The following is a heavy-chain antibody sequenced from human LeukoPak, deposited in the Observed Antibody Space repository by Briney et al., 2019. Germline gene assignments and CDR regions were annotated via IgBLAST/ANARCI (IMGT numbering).Heavy chain of an antibody. CDR2: IWYDGSNK. CDR3: ARLGYGDFAYYYYGMDV. CDR1: GFTFSSYG. J-gene: IGHJ6*02. V-gene: IGHV3-33*01. Sequence: GGSLRLSCAASGFTFSSYGMPWVRQAPGKGLERVAVIWYDGSNKYYADSVKGRFTISRDNSKNTLYLQMNSLRAEDTAVYYCARLGYGDFAYYYYGMDVWGQGTTVTVSS. D-gene: IGHD4-17*01.